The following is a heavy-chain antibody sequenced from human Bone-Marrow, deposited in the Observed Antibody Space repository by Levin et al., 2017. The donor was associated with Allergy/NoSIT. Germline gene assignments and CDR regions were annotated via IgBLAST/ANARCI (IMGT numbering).Heavy chain of an antibody. CDR3: ARGGYCGGDCRILGYFQH. CDR2: ISSSGSTI. D-gene: IGHD2-21*02. CDR1: GFTFSDYY. V-gene: IGHV3-11*01. Sequence: PGGSLRLSCAASGFTFSDYYMSWIRQAPGKGLEWVSYISSSGSTIYYADSVKGRFTISRDNAKNSLYLQMNSLRAEDTAVYYCARGGYCGGDCRILGYFQHWGQGTLVTVSS. J-gene: IGHJ1*01.